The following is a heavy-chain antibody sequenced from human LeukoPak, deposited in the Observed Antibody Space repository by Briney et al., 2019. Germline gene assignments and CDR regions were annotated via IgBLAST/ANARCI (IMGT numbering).Heavy chain of an antibody. CDR3: ARAGDDILTGYYCPNNWFDS. V-gene: IGHV3-30*04. J-gene: IGHJ5*01. CDR1: GFTFSSYA. Sequence: GGSLRLSCAASGFTFSSYAMHWVRQAPGKGLERVAVISYNGSNKYYAYSVRGGFTISRDNSKKTLYLQMNSLRAEDTALYYCARAGDDILTGYYCPNNWFDSWGQGTLVTVSS. D-gene: IGHD3-9*01. CDR2: ISYNGSNK.